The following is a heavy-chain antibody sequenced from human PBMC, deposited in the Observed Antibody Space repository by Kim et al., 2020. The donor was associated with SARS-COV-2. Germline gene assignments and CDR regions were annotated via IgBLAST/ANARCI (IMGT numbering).Heavy chain of an antibody. Sequence: VKGPFTISGDNSKNTLYLQMNSLRAEDTAVYYCASALRVLGDYYYGMDVWGQGTTVTVSS. D-gene: IGHD3-3*02. V-gene: IGHV3-30*01. CDR3: ASALRVLGDYYYGMDV. J-gene: IGHJ6*02.